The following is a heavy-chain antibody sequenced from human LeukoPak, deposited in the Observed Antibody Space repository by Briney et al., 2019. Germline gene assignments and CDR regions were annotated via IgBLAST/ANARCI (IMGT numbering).Heavy chain of an antibody. Sequence: PSQTLSLTCTASGGSIRSGSYYWSWIRQPAGKGLEWIVRIYISGSTNDKPSLKRRVTRSVDTSKNQFSLKLSSVTAADTAVYYCAREMGYCTNGVCPFDYWGQGTLATVSS. CDR1: GGSIRSGSYY. CDR3: AREMGYCTNGVCPFDY. V-gene: IGHV4-61*02. J-gene: IGHJ4*02. CDR2: IYISGST. D-gene: IGHD2-8*01.